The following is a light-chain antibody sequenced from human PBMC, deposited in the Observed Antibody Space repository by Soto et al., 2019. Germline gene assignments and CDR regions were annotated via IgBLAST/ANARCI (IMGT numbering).Light chain of an antibody. CDR1: QTVSITY. CDR3: QEDGSSPVIS. Sequence: ERANLCCYNSQTVSITYLTWYQQKPGQAPRLLIFGASKRATGIPDRFSGSGSGRDFTLTISGLEPEDFAVYYSQEDGSSPVISFGGGTKLDIK. V-gene: IGKV3-20*01. J-gene: IGKJ4*01. CDR2: GAS.